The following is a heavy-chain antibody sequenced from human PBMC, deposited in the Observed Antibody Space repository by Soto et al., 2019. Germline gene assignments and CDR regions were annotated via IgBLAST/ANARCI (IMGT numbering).Heavy chain of an antibody. CDR1: GFTFSSYA. D-gene: IGHD3-22*01. CDR2: ISGSGGST. V-gene: IGHV3-23*01. CDR3: ARDSSGYLASFDY. J-gene: IGHJ4*02. Sequence: GSLSLSCAASGFTFSSYATSWVRQAPGKGLEWVSDISGSGGSTSYGDSVKGRFTISRDNSKNTLYLQMNGLRAEDTAVYYCARDSSGYLASFDYWGQGTLVTVSS.